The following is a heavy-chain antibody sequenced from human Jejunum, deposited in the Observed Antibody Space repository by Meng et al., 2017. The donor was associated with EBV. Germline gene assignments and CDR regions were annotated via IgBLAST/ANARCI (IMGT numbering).Heavy chain of an antibody. CDR3: TRGSTGAFNP. D-gene: IGHD5/OR15-5a*01. Sequence: QLRLQESGPGLVKPWATLSLTCTVTGDSVRSYYWSWIRQSPEKGLEWIGYTHYSETSIYSPSLMSRATISVDTSNSQFSLKLNSVTAADTAIYYCTRGSTGAFNPWDQGILVTVAS. V-gene: IGHV4-59*02. CDR1: GDSVRSYY. J-gene: IGHJ5*02. CDR2: THYSETS.